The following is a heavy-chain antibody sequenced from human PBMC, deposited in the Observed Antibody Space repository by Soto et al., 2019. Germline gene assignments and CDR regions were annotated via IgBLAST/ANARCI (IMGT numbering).Heavy chain of an antibody. J-gene: IGHJ4*02. CDR2: ISGSGDRT. D-gene: IGHD2-8*02. V-gene: IGHV3-23*01. Sequence: EVQLLESGGGLVQPGGSLRLSCAASGFTFSSYAMSWVRQAPGKGLEWVSGISGSGDRTYSADSVKGRFTISRDNSKNTLYLQMNSLRAEDTAVYYCTSGRVYCTGGVCPYPDFDYWGQGTLVTVSS. CDR3: TSGRVYCTGGVCPYPDFDY. CDR1: GFTFSSYA.